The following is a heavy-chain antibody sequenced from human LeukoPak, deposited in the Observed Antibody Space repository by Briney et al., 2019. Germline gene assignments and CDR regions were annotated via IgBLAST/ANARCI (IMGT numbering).Heavy chain of an antibody. CDR1: GFTFSDYY. Sequence: GGSLRLACAASGFTFSDYYMSWIRQAPGKGLEWVSYISSSSSYTNYADSVKGRFTISRDNAKNSLYLQMNSLRAEDTAVYYCAREPTDWWSRSGWYFDLWGRGTLVTVSS. CDR3: AREPTDWWSRSGWYFDL. V-gene: IGHV3-11*06. D-gene: IGHD2-8*02. CDR2: ISSSSSYT. J-gene: IGHJ2*01.